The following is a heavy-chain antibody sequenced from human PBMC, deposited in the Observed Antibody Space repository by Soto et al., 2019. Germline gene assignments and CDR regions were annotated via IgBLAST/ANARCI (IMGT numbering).Heavy chain of an antibody. CDR1: GYTFTSYG. CDR2: ISAYNGNT. CDR3: XXALTPTDY. V-gene: IGHV1-18*01. D-gene: IGHD3-9*01. Sequence: QVQLVQSGAEVKKPGASVKVSCKASGYTFTSYGISWVRQAPGQGLEWMGWISAYNGNTNYAQKLQGRVTMTTDTXXXXXXXXXXXXXXXXXXXXXXXXALTPTDYWGQGTLVTV. J-gene: IGHJ4*02.